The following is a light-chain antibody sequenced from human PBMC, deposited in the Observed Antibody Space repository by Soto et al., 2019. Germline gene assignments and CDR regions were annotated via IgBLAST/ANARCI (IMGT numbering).Light chain of an antibody. Sequence: AIRMTQSPSSFSASTGDRVTITCRASQGISSYLAWYQQKPGKAPKLLVYAASTLQYGVPSRFSGSGSGTDFTLTISCLQSEDFATYFCLQHNTFPWTFGQGTKVEIQ. J-gene: IGKJ1*01. CDR1: QGISSY. CDR2: AAS. CDR3: LQHNTFPWT. V-gene: IGKV1-8*01.